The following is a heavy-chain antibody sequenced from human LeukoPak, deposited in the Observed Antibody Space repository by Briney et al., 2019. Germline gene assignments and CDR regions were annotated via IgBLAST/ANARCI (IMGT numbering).Heavy chain of an antibody. Sequence: PSETLSLTCAVYGRSFSGYYWSWIRQPPGKGLEWIGEVNHSGSTNYNPSLKSRVTISVDTSKNQFSLKLSSVTAADTAVYYCARVYGSGSAYHGLYYFDYWGQGTLVTVSS. V-gene: IGHV4-34*01. CDR2: VNHSGST. CDR3: ARVYGSGSAYHGLYYFDY. D-gene: IGHD3-10*01. J-gene: IGHJ4*02. CDR1: GRSFSGYY.